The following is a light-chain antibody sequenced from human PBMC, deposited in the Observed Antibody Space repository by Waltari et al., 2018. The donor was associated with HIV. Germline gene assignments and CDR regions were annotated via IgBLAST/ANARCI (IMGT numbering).Light chain of an antibody. J-gene: IGKJ1*01. CDR3: QQYGGSPT. V-gene: IGKV3-20*01. CDR2: GAS. CDR1: QTISDDY. Sequence: PGDRATLSCRASQTISDDYVAWYQQKPGQPPRLLIYGASNRATGIPDRFSGRGSGTDFTLTISRLETEDFALFYCQQYGGSPTFGQGTKV.